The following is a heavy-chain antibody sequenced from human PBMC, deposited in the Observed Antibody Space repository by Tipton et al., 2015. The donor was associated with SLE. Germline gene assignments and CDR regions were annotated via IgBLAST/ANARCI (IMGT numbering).Heavy chain of an antibody. Sequence: SLRLSCAASGFTFSRYAMHWVRQAPGKGLEWVAVIWFDGSNKYYGDSVQGRFTISRDNSKNSVYLEMNSLRVEDTAVYYCARESGSYPGHFGYWGQGSLVTVSS. CDR2: IWFDGSNK. CDR3: ARESGSYPGHFGY. J-gene: IGHJ4*02. V-gene: IGHV3-33*01. D-gene: IGHD1-26*01. CDR1: GFTFSRYA.